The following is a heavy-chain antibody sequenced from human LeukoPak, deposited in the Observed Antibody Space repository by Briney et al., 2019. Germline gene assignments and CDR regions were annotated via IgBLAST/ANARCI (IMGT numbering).Heavy chain of an antibody. V-gene: IGHV4-4*02. CDR2: IYHSGST. D-gene: IGHD2-8*02. CDR1: GGSISSSNW. J-gene: IGHJ3*02. CDR3: AGGRSGGSDAFDI. Sequence: PSETLSLTCAVSGGSISSSNWWSWVRQPPGKGLEWIGEIYHSGSTNYNPSLKSRVTISVDKSKNQFSLKLSSVTAADTAVYYCAGGRSGGSDAFDIWGQGTMVTVSS.